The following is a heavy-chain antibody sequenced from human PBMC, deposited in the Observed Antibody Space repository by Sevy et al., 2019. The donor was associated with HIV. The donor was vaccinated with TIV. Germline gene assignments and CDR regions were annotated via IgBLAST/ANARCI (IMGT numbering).Heavy chain of an antibody. Sequence: ASVKVSCKASGGTFSSYAISWVRQAPGQGLEWMGGIIPIFGTANYAQKFQGRVTITGDKSTCTAYMELSSMRSEDTAVYYCARAPVTMVRGVTSSPFDYWGQGTLVTVSS. J-gene: IGHJ4*02. CDR1: GGTFSSYA. CDR3: ARAPVTMVRGVTSSPFDY. CDR2: IIPIFGTA. D-gene: IGHD3-10*01. V-gene: IGHV1-69*06.